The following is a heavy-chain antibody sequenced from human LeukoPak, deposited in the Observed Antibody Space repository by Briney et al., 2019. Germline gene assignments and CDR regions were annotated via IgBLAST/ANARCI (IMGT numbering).Heavy chain of an antibody. D-gene: IGHD2-2*01. CDR1: GDSISSHY. CDR2: ISYRGTT. CDR3: ARLSKDIVVVAAAVAYYFDY. J-gene: IGHJ4*02. Sequence: SETLSLTCTVSGDSISSHYWSWIRQSPGKQLEYIGYISYRGTTNYNPSLESRVTMSVGTSNNQFSLRLTSVTAADTAVYYCARLSKDIVVVAAAVAYYFDYWGQGALVTVSS. V-gene: IGHV4-59*08.